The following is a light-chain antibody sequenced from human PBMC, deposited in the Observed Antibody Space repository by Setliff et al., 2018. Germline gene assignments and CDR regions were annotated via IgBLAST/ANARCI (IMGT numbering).Light chain of an antibody. J-gene: IGLJ3*02. CDR1: GNNY. CDR2: DNN. V-gene: IGLV1-51*01. CDR3: GTWVTGLSTGGV. Sequence: QSVLTQPPSVSAAPGQRVIISCSGIGNNYVSWYQQLPGTAPRLLIYDNNKRPSGIPDRFSGSRSGTSATLGITGLQTGDEADYYCGTWVTGLSTGGVFGGGTKVTV.